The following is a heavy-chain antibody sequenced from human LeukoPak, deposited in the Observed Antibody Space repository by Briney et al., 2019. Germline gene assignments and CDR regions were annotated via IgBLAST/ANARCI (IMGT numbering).Heavy chain of an antibody. J-gene: IGHJ4*02. CDR1: GGTFSSYT. D-gene: IGHD3-16*01. CDR2: IIPILGIA. CDR3: ARDVWGRDYFDY. Sequence: VASVKVSCKASGGTFSSYTIGWVRQAPGQGLEWMGRIIPILGIANYAQKFQGRVTITADKSTSTAYMELSSLRSEDTAVYYCARDVWGRDYFDYWGQGTLATVSS. V-gene: IGHV1-69*04.